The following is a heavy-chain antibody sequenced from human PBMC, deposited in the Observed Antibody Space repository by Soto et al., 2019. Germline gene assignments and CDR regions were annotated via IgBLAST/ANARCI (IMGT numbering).Heavy chain of an antibody. D-gene: IGHD3-3*01. V-gene: IGHV4-39*01. J-gene: IGHJ6*02. CDR1: GGSISSSSYY. Sequence: PSETLSLTCTVSGGSISSSSYYWGWIRQPPGKGLEWIGSIYYSGSTYYNPSLKSRVTISVDTSKNQFSLKLSSVTAADTAVYYCARLRDFTYGMDVWGQGTTVTVS. CDR2: IYYSGST. CDR3: ARLRDFTYGMDV.